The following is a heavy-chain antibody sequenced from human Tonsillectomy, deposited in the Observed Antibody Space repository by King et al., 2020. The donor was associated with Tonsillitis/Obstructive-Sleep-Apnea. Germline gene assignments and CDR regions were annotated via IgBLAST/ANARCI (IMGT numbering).Heavy chain of an antibody. V-gene: IGHV3-30*04. CDR3: ASPYYDSSCYYYAMPLDWCFAL. CDR1: GFTFSSYA. D-gene: IGHD3-22*01. J-gene: IGHJ2*01. Sequence: VQLVESGGGVVQPGRSLRLSCAASGFTFSSYAMHWVRQAPGKGLEWVAVISYDGSNKYYADSVKGRFTISRDNSKNTLYLQMNSLRAEDTAVYYCASPYYDSSCYYYAMPLDWCFALWGRGTLVTVSS. CDR2: ISYDGSNK.